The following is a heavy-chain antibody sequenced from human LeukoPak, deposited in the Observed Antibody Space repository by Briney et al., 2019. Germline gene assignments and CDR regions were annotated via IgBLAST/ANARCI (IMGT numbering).Heavy chain of an antibody. CDR2: IYHSGTT. Sequence: SSETLSLTCTVSGDSMTRGGYYWSWVRQPPGKGLEWVGFIYHSGTTFYNPSLESRATISVDTSQNQFSLKLTSVTAADTAVYYCARAVDYRNYFDYWGQGTLVTVSS. CDR3: ARAVDYRNYFDY. CDR1: GDSMTRGGYY. D-gene: IGHD4-11*01. J-gene: IGHJ4*02. V-gene: IGHV4-31*03.